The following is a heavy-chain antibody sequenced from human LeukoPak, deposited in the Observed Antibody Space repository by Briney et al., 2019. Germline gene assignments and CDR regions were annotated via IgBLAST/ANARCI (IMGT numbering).Heavy chain of an antibody. CDR2: IYYSGST. CDR3: ARTPYYDILTGYYKEMAFDY. Sequence: NPSETLSLTCTVSGGSIGDYYWSWIRQPPGKGLEWIGYIYYSGSTYYNPSLKSRVTISVDTSKNQFSLKLSSVTAADTAVYYCARTPYYDILTGYYKEMAFDYWGQGTLVTVSS. J-gene: IGHJ4*02. D-gene: IGHD3-9*01. CDR1: GGSIGDYY. V-gene: IGHV4-30-4*01.